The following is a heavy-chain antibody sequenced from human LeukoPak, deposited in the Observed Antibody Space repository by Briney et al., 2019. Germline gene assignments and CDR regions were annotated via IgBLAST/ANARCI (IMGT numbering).Heavy chain of an antibody. CDR1: GFTFSSYS. V-gene: IGHV3-21*01. J-gene: IGHJ4*02. CDR2: ISSSSSYI. Sequence: GGSLRLSCAASGFTFSSYSMNWVHQAPGKGLEWVSSISSSSSYIYYADSVKGRFTISRDNAKNSLYLQMNSLRAEDTAVYYCARDPHPYSGYDSYFDYWGQGTLVTVSS. D-gene: IGHD5-12*01. CDR3: ARDPHPYSGYDSYFDY.